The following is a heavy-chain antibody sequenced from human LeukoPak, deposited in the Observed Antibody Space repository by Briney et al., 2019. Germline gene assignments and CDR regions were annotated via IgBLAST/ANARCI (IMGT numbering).Heavy chain of an antibody. CDR2: IHPDGGGT. CDR1: GYTFSNHY. D-gene: IGHD7-27*01. Sequence: ASVKLSCKASGYTFSNHYIHWVRQAPGQGLEWMGWIHPDGGGTIYAESLHGRLTLTRDSSLGTAYMELTRLTSDDTAMYFCARFSGATCYYGLDVWGQGTTVTVTS. J-gene: IGHJ6*02. CDR3: ARFSGATCYYGLDV. V-gene: IGHV1-2*02.